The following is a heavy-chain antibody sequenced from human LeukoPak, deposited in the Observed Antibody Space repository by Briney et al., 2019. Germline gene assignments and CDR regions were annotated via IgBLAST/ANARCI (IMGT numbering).Heavy chain of an antibody. CDR2: TYYRSKWYT. J-gene: IGHJ3*02. D-gene: IGHD3-16*01. CDR3: ARKGGRNDAFDI. CDR1: GDSVSTNSGA. V-gene: IGHV6-1*01. Sequence: SQTLSLTCAISGDSVSTNSGAWNWIRQSPSRGLEWLGRTYYRSKWYTDYAVSVKSRITVNSDTSKNQFSLQLNSVSPEDTAMYYCARKGGRNDAFDIWGQGTMVTVSS.